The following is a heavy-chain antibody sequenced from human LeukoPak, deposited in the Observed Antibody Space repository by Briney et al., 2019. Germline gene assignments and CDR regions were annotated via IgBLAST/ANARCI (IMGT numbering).Heavy chain of an antibody. CDR1: GYTFTRYG. CDR3: ARDTQWLATDYYYGMDV. V-gene: IGHV1-69*13. Sequence: SVMVSCKTSGYTFTRYGISRVRQAPGQGLEWMGGMIPIFGTANYAQKFQGRVTITADESTSTAYMELSSLGSEDTAVYYCARDTQWLATDYYYGMDVWGQGTTVTVSS. CDR2: MIPIFGTA. J-gene: IGHJ6*02. D-gene: IGHD6-19*01.